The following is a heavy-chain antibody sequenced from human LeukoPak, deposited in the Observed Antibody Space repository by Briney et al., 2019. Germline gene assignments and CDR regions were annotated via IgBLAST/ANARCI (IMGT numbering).Heavy chain of an antibody. V-gene: IGHV1-18*01. CDR2: ISPYSGNT. CDR3: ARTSGVSAAGSPYYLDY. J-gene: IGHJ4*02. Sequence: ASVKVSCTSSGYTFHNYGISWVRQAPGQGLEWMGWISPYSGNTDYTERLQGRVTMTTDTSTTTAFMELRSLRSDDTAVYYCARTSGVSAAGSPYYLDYWGQGALVTVSS. CDR1: GYTFHNYG. D-gene: IGHD6-13*01.